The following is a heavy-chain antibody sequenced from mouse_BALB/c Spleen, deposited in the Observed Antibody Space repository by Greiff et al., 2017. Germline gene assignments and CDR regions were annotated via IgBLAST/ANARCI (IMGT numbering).Heavy chain of an antibody. Sequence: EVKLVESGGGLVKPGGSLKLSCAASGFAFSSYDMSWVRQTPEKRLEWVAYISSGGGSTYYPDTVKGRFTISRDNAKNTLYLQMSSLKSEDTAMYYCARGDYYGSRWFAYWGQGTLVTVSA. CDR1: GFAFSSYD. J-gene: IGHJ3*01. CDR3: ARGDYYGSRWFAY. CDR2: ISSGGGST. V-gene: IGHV5-12-1*01. D-gene: IGHD1-1*01.